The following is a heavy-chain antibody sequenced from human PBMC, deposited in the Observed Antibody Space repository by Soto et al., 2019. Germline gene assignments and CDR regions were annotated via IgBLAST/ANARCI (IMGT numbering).Heavy chain of an antibody. Sequence: GESLNISCKGSGYSFTSYWIGWVRQMPGKGLEWMGIIYPGDSDTRYSPSFQGQVTISADKSISTAYLQWSSLKASDTAMYYLARYGLVKQWGDRNFDYGGQGTLVTFSS. CDR3: ARYGLVKQWGDRNFDY. CDR2: IYPGDSDT. V-gene: IGHV5-51*01. D-gene: IGHD6-19*01. J-gene: IGHJ4*02. CDR1: GYSFTSYW.